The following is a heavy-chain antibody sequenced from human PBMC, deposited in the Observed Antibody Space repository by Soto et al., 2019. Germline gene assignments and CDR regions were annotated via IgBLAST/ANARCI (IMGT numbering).Heavy chain of an antibody. CDR1: GFTFSRSD. V-gene: IGHV3-73*02. CDR3: SRHEEGRRMVFYGMDV. D-gene: IGHD2-8*01. CDR2: VRSKIHNYAK. Sequence: QLVESGGGLVQAGGSLRLSCSASGFTFSRSDLHWVRQAPGKGLEWVGRVRSKIHNYAKSFADSVRGRFNISRNDSDNTVSLSMRGLKSEATGLYSCSRHEEGRRMVFYGMDVWGQGTTVTVSS. J-gene: IGHJ6*02.